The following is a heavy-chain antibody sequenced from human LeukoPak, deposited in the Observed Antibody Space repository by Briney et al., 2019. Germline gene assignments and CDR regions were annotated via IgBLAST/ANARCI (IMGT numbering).Heavy chain of an antibody. Sequence: PSETLSLTCTVSGGSVSSGSYYWSWIRQPPGKGLEWIGYIYYSGSTNYNPSLKSRVTISVDTSKNQFSLKLSSVTAADTAVYYCARGLQLLRYFDWQLGWFDPWGQGTLVTVSS. CDR3: ARGLQLLRYFDWQLGWFDP. CDR2: IYYSGST. V-gene: IGHV4-61*01. CDR1: GGSVSSGSYY. J-gene: IGHJ5*02. D-gene: IGHD3-9*01.